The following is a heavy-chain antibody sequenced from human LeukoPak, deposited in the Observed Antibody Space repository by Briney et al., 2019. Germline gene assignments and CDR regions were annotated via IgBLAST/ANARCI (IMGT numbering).Heavy chain of an antibody. CDR3: ARLWFREEDMDV. J-gene: IGHJ6*03. D-gene: IGHD3-10*01. CDR1: GYTFTGYY. Sequence: ASVKVSCKASGYTFTGYYMHWVRQAPGQGLEWMGWINPNSGGTNYAQKFQGRVTMTRDTSISTAYMELSRLRSDDSAVYYCARLWFREEDMDVWGKGTTVTVSS. V-gene: IGHV1-2*02. CDR2: INPNSGGT.